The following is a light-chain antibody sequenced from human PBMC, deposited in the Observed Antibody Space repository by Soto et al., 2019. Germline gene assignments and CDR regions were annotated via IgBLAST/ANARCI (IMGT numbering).Light chain of an antibody. Sequence: EIVLTQSPGTLSLSPGERATLSCRASESVTSSYLAWYQHKPGQAPRLLIYGASSRATGIPDRFSGSGSARDFTLTISRLEPEDFAVYYCQQYGRSPRTFGQGTKVEIK. CDR3: QQYGRSPRT. CDR2: GAS. CDR1: ESVTSSY. J-gene: IGKJ1*01. V-gene: IGKV3-20*01.